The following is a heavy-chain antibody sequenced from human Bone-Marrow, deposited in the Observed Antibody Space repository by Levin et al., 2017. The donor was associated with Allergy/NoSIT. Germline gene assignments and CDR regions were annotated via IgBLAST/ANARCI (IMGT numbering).Heavy chain of an antibody. J-gene: IGHJ4*02. CDR1: GFTFSAYA. CDR2: IIYNGVDT. D-gene: IGHD5-12*01. CDR3: AKGVRDRCLDVIGYEFDL. Sequence: GGSLRLSCAASGFTFSAYAMNWVRQTPGKGLEWVASIIYNGVDTYHANSVKGRFTISRDNSKNTLYLQMNSLRDEDTAVYYCAKGVRDRCLDVIGYEFDLWGQGVLVTVSS. V-gene: IGHV3-23*01.